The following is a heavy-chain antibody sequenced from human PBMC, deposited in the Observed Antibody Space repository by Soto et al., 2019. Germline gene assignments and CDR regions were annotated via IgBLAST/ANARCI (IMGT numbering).Heavy chain of an antibody. V-gene: IGHV4-59*01. D-gene: IGHD6-13*01. CDR1: GGSISSYY. CDR2: IYYSGST. J-gene: IGHJ4*02. CDR3: AGGIEAAGDFDY. Sequence: PSETLSLTCTVSGGSISSYYWSWIRQPPGKGLEGIGYIYYSGSTNYNPSLKSRVTISVDTSKKQFSLKLSSVTAADTAVYYRAGGIEAAGDFDYWGQGTPVPVYS.